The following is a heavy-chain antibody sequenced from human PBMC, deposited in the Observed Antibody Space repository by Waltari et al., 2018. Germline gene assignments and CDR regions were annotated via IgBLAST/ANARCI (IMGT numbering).Heavy chain of an antibody. D-gene: IGHD2-15*01. CDR3: AKDTGGGYCSGGSCYGDAFDI. J-gene: IGHJ3*02. CDR2: IYSGGSST. Sequence: EVQLLESGGGLVQPGGSLRLSCAASGFTFSSYAMSWVRQAPGKGLEWVSVIYSGGSSTYYADSVKGRFTISRDNSKNTLYLQMNSLRAEDTAVYYCAKDTGGGYCSGGSCYGDAFDIWGQGTMVTVSS. V-gene: IGHV3-23*03. CDR1: GFTFSSYA.